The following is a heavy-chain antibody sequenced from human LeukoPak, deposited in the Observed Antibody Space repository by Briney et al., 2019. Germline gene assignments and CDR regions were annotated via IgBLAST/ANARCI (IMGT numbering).Heavy chain of an antibody. J-gene: IGHJ4*02. V-gene: IGHV3-7*03. CDR1: GFTFSSYW. CDR3: AKDRRYGGRGFDY. D-gene: IGHD4-23*01. Sequence: PGGSLRLSCAASGFTFSSYWMNWARQAPGKGLEWVASINHNGNVNYYVDSVKGRFTISRDNSKNTLYLQMNSLRAEDTAVYYCAKDRRYGGRGFDYWGQGTLVTVSS. CDR2: INHNGNVN.